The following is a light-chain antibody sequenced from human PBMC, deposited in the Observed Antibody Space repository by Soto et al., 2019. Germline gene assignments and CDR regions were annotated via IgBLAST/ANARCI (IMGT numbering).Light chain of an antibody. V-gene: IGKV3-15*01. CDR3: QQYNIWRSIS. J-gene: IGKJ5*01. Sequence: EIVMTQSPATLSVSPGERATLSCRASQSISSNLAWYQQKPGQAPRLLMFRTSSRATGFPARFSGSGSGTEFNLTISSLQSEDFAVYYCQQYNIWRSISFGQGTRLEI. CDR1: QSISSN. CDR2: RTS.